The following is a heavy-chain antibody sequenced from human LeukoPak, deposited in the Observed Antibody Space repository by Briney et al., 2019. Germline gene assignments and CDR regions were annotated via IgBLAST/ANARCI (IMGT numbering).Heavy chain of an antibody. CDR3: ARDRITMVRGVIGSRVWFDP. CDR1: GYTFTTYF. Sequence: ASVKVSCKASGYTFTTYFMHWLRQAPGQGLEWMGWINPNSGGTNYAQKFQGRVTMTRDTSISTAYMELSRLRSDDTAVYYCARDRITMVRGVIGSRVWFDPWGQGTLVTVSS. CDR2: INPNSGGT. V-gene: IGHV1-2*02. D-gene: IGHD3-10*01. J-gene: IGHJ5*02.